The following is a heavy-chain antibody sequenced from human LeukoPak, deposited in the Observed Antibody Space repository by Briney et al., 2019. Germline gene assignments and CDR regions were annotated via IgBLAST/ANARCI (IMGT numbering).Heavy chain of an antibody. Sequence: SETLSFTCTVSGGPISTGSYYWGWIRQPPGKGLEWIGSIYYTGSTYYNPSLKSRVTISVDTSKNQFSLKLSSVTAADTAVYYCARHSRSYYGSGSYYFDYWGQGTLVTVSS. CDR1: GGPISTGSYY. D-gene: IGHD3-10*01. J-gene: IGHJ4*02. CDR2: IYYTGST. CDR3: ARHSRSYYGSGSYYFDY. V-gene: IGHV4-39*01.